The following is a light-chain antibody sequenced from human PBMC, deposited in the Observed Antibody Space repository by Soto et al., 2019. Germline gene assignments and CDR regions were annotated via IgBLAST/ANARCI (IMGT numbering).Light chain of an antibody. CDR3: TSYTSSSTLV. V-gene: IGLV2-14*01. Sequence: QSALTQPASVSGSPGQSITISCTGSSSDVGGYKFVSWYQQHPGKAPKLMIYEVRNRPSGVSYRFSGSKSGNTASLTISGLQAEDEADYYCTSYTSSSTLVFGGGTQLTVL. J-gene: IGLJ2*01. CDR2: EVR. CDR1: SSDVGGYKF.